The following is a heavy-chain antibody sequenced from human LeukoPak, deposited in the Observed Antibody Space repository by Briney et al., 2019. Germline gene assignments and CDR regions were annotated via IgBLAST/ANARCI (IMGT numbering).Heavy chain of an antibody. J-gene: IGHJ5*02. Sequence: SETLSLTCAVYGGSFSGYYWSWIRQPPGKGLEWIGEINHSGSTNYNPSLKSRVTISVDTSKNQFSLKLSSVTAADTAVYYCARGAGYSSSWHPRNWFDPWGQGTLVTVSP. CDR2: INHSGST. CDR3: ARGAGYSSSWHPRNWFDP. CDR1: GGSFSGYY. V-gene: IGHV4-34*01. D-gene: IGHD6-13*01.